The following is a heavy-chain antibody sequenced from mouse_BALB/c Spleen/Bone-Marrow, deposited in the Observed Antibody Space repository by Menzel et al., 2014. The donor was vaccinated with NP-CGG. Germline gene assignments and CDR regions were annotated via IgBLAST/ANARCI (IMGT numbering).Heavy chain of an antibody. Sequence: EVQLVESGTVLARPGASVKMSCKASGYTFTSYWMHWVKQRPGQGLEWIGAIYPGNSDTSYNQEFKGKAKLTAVTSTSTAYMELSSLTNEDSAVYYCTRSYERYYAMDYWGQGTSVTVSS. D-gene: IGHD1-1*01. CDR1: GYTFTSYW. CDR2: IYPGNSDT. CDR3: TRSYERYYAMDY. J-gene: IGHJ4*01. V-gene: IGHV1-5*01.